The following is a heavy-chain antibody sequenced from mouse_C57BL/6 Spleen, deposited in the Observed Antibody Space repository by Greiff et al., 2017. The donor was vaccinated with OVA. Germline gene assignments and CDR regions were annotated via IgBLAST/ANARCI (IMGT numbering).Heavy chain of an antibody. CDR2: IYPSDSGT. CDR1: GYTFTSYW. Sequence: QVQLQQPGAELVRPGSSVKLSCKASGYTFTSYWMDWVKQRPGQGLEWIGNIYPSDSGTHYNQKFKDKATLTVDKSSSTAYMQLSSLTSEDSAVYYGARGIYYGNYGFAYWGQGTLVTVSA. CDR3: ARGIYYGNYGFAY. J-gene: IGHJ3*01. V-gene: IGHV1-61*01. D-gene: IGHD2-1*01.